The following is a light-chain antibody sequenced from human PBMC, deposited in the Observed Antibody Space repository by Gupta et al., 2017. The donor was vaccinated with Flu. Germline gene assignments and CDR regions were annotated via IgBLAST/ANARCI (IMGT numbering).Light chain of an antibody. CDR2: DNN. V-gene: IGLV3-21*02. CDR3: QVWDSSSDHPV. J-gene: IGLJ2*01. Sequence: SYVLTQPPSVSVAPGQTARTTCGGNNIGSKSVHWYQQKPGQAPVLVLYDNNDRPSGIPERFSGSNSGNTATLTISRVEAGGEADYYCQVWDSSSDHPVFGGGTKLTVL. CDR1: NIGSKS.